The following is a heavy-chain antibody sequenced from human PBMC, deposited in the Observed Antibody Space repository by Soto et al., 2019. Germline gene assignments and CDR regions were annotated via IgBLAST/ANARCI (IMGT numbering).Heavy chain of an antibody. CDR3: ARGWFGDSVSVSRFHSAFDI. D-gene: IGHD3-10*01. V-gene: IGHV4-59*01. CDR1: GGSISSYY. CDR2: IYYSGST. J-gene: IGHJ3*02. Sequence: SETLSLTCTVSGGSISSYYWSWIRQPPGKGLEWIGYIYYSGSTNYNPSLKSRVTISVDTSKNQFSLKLSSVTAADTAVYYCARGWFGDSVSVSRFHSAFDIWGQGTMVTVSS.